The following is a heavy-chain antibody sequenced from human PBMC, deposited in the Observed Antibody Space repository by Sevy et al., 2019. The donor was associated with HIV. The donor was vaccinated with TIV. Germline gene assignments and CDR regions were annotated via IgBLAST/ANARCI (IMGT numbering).Heavy chain of an antibody. CDR3: ARGRSPKRLPLLYSGYDHMTAHFFDY. CDR2: VDHSGGT. Sequence: SETLSLTCAVYGESVSSSYWTWIRQPPGGGLDWVGEVDHSGGTSYNPSLKSGATVSLDKSKRQFSLKLNSVTAADTAVYFCARGRSPKRLPLLYSGYDHMTAHFFDYWGQGALVTVSS. J-gene: IGHJ4*02. CDR1: GESVSSSY. V-gene: IGHV4-34*01. D-gene: IGHD5-12*01.